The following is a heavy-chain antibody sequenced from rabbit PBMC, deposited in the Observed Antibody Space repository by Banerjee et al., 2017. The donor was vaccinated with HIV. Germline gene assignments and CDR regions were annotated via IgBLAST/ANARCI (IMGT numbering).Heavy chain of an antibody. CDR1: GIDFNSYYY. CDR3: ARSNSGDYMGL. Sequence: QEQLEESGGGLVQPGGSLTLTCKASGIDFNSYYYMCWVRQAPGKGLEWIACIYTSSGSTYYASWAKGRFTISKTSSTTVTLQMTSLTAADTATYFCARSNSGDYMGLWGQGTLVTV. V-gene: IGHV1S45*01. D-gene: IGHD1-1*01. J-gene: IGHJ3*01. CDR2: IYTSSGST.